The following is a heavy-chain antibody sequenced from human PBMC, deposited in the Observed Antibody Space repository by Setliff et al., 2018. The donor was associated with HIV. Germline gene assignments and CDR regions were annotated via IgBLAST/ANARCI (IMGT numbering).Heavy chain of an antibody. CDR3: ASLAG. J-gene: IGHJ4*02. Sequence: PGGSLRLSCAASGFTFTSYWMIWVRQAPGKGLEWVANINQDGSEKNYVDSVMGRFTISRDNAKNSLFLQMNSLRVDDTALYYCASLAGWGQGTLVTVSS. CDR1: GFTFTSYW. CDR2: INQDGSEK. V-gene: IGHV3-7*03.